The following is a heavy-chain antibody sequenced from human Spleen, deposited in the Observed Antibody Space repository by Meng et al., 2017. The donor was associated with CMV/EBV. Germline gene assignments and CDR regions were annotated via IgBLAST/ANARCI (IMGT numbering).Heavy chain of an antibody. Sequence: FTFGNAWMSWVRQTSGKGLEWVGRIKSKTEGGTTDYAAPVKGRFSISRDDSENKVYLQMNSLKTEDTALYYCTTGPGVGAITPGLDRWGPGTLVTVSS. CDR3: TTGPGVGAITPGLDR. D-gene: IGHD1-26*01. CDR1: FTFGNAW. J-gene: IGHJ4*02. V-gene: IGHV3-15*05. CDR2: IKSKTEGGTT.